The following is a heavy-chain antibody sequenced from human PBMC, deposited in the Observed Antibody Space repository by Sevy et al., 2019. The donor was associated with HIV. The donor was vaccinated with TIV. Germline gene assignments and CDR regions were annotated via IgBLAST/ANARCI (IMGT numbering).Heavy chain of an antibody. CDR2: SNSDGSST. CDR1: GFTFSSYW. D-gene: IGHD2-2*01. V-gene: IGHV3-74*01. Sequence: GGSLRLSCAASGFTFSSYWMHWVRQAPGKGLVWVSHSNSDGSSTGYADSVKGRFTISRDNAKNTLYLQMNSLRAEDTAVYYCARVGYCSSTRTYYYYGMDVWGQGTTVTVSS. CDR3: ARVGYCSSTRTYYYYGMDV. J-gene: IGHJ6*02.